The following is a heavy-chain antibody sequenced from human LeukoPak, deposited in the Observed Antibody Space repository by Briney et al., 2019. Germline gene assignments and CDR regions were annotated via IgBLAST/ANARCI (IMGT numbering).Heavy chain of an antibody. D-gene: IGHD6-13*01. CDR1: GGSISSHY. J-gene: IGHJ4*02. CDR3: ARSFGGSGYSSRWYEIDY. V-gene: IGHV4-59*11. CDR2: IYYSGST. Sequence: PSETLSLTCTVSGGSISSHYWSWIRQPPGKGLEWIWYIYYSGSTNYNPYLKGPVTISVDTSTNQFSLKLRSVTAADTAVYYCARSFGGSGYSSRWYEIDYWGQGTLVTVSS.